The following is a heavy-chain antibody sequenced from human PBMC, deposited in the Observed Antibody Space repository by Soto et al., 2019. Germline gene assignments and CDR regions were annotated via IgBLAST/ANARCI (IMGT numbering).Heavy chain of an antibody. J-gene: IGHJ4*02. CDR3: ARGFSGSGYSSSWYVLDY. CDR1: GFTVSSNY. Sequence: GGSLRLSCAASGFTVSSNYMSWVRQAPGKGLEWVSVIYSGGSTYYADSVKGRFTISRDNSKNTLYLQMNSLRAEDTAVYYCARGFSGSGYSSSWYVLDYWGQGTLVTVSS. D-gene: IGHD6-13*01. CDR2: IYSGGST. V-gene: IGHV3-53*01.